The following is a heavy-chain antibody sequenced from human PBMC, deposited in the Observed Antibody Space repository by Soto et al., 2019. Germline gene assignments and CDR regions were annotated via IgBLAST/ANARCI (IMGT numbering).Heavy chain of an antibody. CDR3: ARVKVEMATIFDY. Sequence: QVQLQESGPGLGKPSETLSLTCTVSGCFISSYYWSWIRQPPGKGLEWIGYIDYSGSTNYNPSLKSRVTGSVDTSKNQFSLKLSSVTAADTAVYYCARVKVEMATIFDYWGQGTLVTVSS. D-gene: IGHD5-12*01. V-gene: IGHV4-59*01. CDR2: IDYSGST. J-gene: IGHJ4*02. CDR1: GCFISSYY.